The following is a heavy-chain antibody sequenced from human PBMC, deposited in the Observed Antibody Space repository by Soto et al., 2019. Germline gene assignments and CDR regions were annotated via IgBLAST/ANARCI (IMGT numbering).Heavy chain of an antibody. CDR1: GCPMSTYS. Sequence: EMQLLESGGGLVQPGGSLRLSCAASGCPMSTYSVTWVRQAPGKGLEWVSGISVTPGITFYADSVKGRFTISRDSSNNAVYLQMNSLRAEDTAMYFCSKWSGYGDLWGQGTLVTVSS. CDR2: ISVTPGIT. J-gene: IGHJ4*02. D-gene: IGHD5-12*01. V-gene: IGHV3-23*01. CDR3: SKWSGYGDL.